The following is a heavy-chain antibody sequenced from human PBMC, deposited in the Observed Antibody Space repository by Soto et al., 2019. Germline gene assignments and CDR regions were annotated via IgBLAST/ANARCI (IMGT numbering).Heavy chain of an antibody. J-gene: IGHJ6*02. V-gene: IGHV1-69*13. CDR1: GGTFSSYA. CDR2: IIPIFGTA. D-gene: IGHD3-10*01. Sequence: SVKVSCKASGGTFSSYAISWVRQAPGQGLEWMGGIIPIFGTANYAQKFQGRVTITADESTSTAYMELSSLRSEDTAVYYCARGITMVRGVTPYYYYGMGVWGQGTTVTVSS. CDR3: ARGITMVRGVTPYYYYGMGV.